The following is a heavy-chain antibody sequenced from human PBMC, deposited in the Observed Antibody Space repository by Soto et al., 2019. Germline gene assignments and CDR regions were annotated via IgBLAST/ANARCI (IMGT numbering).Heavy chain of an antibody. V-gene: IGHV3-30*18. D-gene: IGHD6-6*01. CDR3: AKVLFSSSSVRYYYYGMDV. J-gene: IGHJ6*02. Sequence: QVQLVESGGGVVQPGRSLRLSCAASGFTFSSYGMHWVRQAPGKGLEWVSVISYDGSNKYYADSVKGRFTISRDNSKNTLYMHMNSLRAADTAVYYCAKVLFSSSSVRYYYYGMDVWGQGTTVTVSS. CDR2: ISYDGSNK. CDR1: GFTFSSYG.